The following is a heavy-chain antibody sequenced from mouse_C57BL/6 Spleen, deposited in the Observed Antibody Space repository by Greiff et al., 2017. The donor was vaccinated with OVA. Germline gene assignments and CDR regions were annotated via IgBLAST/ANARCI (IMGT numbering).Heavy chain of an antibody. J-gene: IGHJ3*01. CDR1: GYAFSSYW. Sequence: QVQLQQSGAELVKPGASVKISCKASGYAFSSYWMNWVKQRPGKGLEWIGQIYPGDGDTNYNGKFKGKATLTADKSSSTAYMQLSSLTSEDSAVYFCARGVYDSAWFAYWGQGTLVTVSA. D-gene: IGHD2-3*01. CDR3: ARGVYDSAWFAY. V-gene: IGHV1-80*01. CDR2: IYPGDGDT.